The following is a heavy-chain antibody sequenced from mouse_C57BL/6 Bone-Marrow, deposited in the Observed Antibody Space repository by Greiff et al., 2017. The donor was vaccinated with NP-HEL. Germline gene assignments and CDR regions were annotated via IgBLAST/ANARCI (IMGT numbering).Heavy chain of an antibody. V-gene: IGHV1-80*01. CDR1: GYAFSSYW. D-gene: IGHD4-1*01. J-gene: IGHJ1*03. CDR3: ARRNWDGYFDV. Sequence: VKLQESGAELVKPGASVKISCKASGYAFSSYWMNWVKQRPGKGLEWIGQIYPGDGDTNYNGKFKGKATLTADKSSSTAYMQLSSLTSEDSAVYFCARRNWDGYFDVWGTGTTVTVSS. CDR2: IYPGDGDT.